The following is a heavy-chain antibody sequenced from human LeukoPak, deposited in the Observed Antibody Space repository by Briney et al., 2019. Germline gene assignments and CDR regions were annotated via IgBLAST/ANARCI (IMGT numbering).Heavy chain of an antibody. J-gene: IGHJ3*02. CDR2: IDPSDSYT. V-gene: IGHV5-10-1*01. Sequence: TSGESLKISCQGSGYSFSIYWISWVRQMSGKGLEWMGRIDPSDSYTDYSQSFQGHVTISADKPISTAYLQWSSLKASDTAMYYCARHLYGSGTSATFDIWGQGTMVSVSS. CDR1: GYSFSIYW. D-gene: IGHD3-10*01. CDR3: ARHLYGSGTSATFDI.